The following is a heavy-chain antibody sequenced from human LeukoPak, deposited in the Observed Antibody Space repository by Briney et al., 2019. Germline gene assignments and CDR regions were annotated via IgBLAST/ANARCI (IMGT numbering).Heavy chain of an antibody. CDR2: IYPANSDT. V-gene: IGHV5-51*01. J-gene: IGHJ3*02. CDR3: ARRLWRDNTWGDSFDI. Sequence: PGESLKISCKGSGYSFTSYWIGWVRQMPGKGLEWVGIIYPANSDTRYSPSFQGQVTISADKSISTAYLQWSSLKASDTAMYFCARRLWRDNTWGDSFDIWGQGTMVTVSS. D-gene: IGHD3-16*01. CDR1: GYSFTSYW.